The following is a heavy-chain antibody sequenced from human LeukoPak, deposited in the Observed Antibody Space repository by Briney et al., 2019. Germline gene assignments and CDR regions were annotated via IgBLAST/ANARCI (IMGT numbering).Heavy chain of an antibody. Sequence: PSETLSLTCTVSGGSISSSSYYWGWIRQPPGKGLEWIGSIYYSGSTYYNPSLKSRVTISVDTSKNQFSLKLSSVTAADTAVYYCARVGLLWFGELIASDAFDIWGQGTVVTVSS. J-gene: IGHJ3*02. CDR1: GGSISSSSYY. D-gene: IGHD3-10*01. CDR3: ARVGLLWFGELIASDAFDI. CDR2: IYYSGST. V-gene: IGHV4-39*07.